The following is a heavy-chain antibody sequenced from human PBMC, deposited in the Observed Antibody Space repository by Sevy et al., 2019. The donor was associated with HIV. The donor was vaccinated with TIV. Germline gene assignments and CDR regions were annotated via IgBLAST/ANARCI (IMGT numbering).Heavy chain of an antibody. V-gene: IGHV3-20*04. CDR1: GFTFDDYG. J-gene: IGHJ5*02. Sequence: GGSLRLSCAASGFTFDDYGMSWVRQAPGKGLERVSGINWNGGSISYADSVRGRFTISRDNAKNSLYLQMNSLRAEDTAFYYCARSGDDSSGFYYWWFDPWGQGTLVTVSS. CDR2: INWNGGSI. CDR3: ARSGDDSSGFYYWWFDP. D-gene: IGHD3-22*01.